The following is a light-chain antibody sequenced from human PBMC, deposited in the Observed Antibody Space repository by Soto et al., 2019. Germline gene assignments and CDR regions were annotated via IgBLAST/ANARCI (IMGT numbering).Light chain of an antibody. CDR2: EVS. CDR3: SSYTSSSTV. J-gene: IGLJ2*01. V-gene: IGLV2-18*02. CDR1: SSDVGSYNR. Sequence: QSALTQPPSVSESPGQSVTISCTGTSSDVGSYNRVSWYQQPPGTAPKLMIYEVSNRPSGVPDRFSGSKSGNTASLTISGLQAEDEADYYCSSYTSSSTVFGGGTKLTVL.